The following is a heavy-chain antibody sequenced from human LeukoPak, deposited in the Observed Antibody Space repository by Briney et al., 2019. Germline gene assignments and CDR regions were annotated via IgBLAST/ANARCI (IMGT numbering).Heavy chain of an antibody. J-gene: IGHJ4*02. CDR1: GFTVSSNY. CDR3: ARDYPYSGTYPFDY. CDR2: IYSGGST. D-gene: IGHD1-26*01. Sequence: GGSLRLSCAASGFTVSSNYMSWVRQAPGKGLEWVSVIYSGGSTYYADSVKGRFTIPRDNSKNTLYLQMNSLRAEDTAVYYCARDYPYSGTYPFDYWGQGTLVTVSS. V-gene: IGHV3-66*01.